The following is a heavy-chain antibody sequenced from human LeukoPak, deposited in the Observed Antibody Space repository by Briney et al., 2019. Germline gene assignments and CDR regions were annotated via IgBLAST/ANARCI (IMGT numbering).Heavy chain of an antibody. V-gene: IGHV1-8*01. D-gene: IGHD2-15*01. CDR1: GYTFTSYD. Sequence: ASVKVSCKASGYTFTSYDINWVRQATGQGLEWMGWMNPNSGNTGYAQKFQGRVTMTRNTSISTAYMELSSLRSEDTAVYYCARGSCYCSGGSCYYLLDYWGQGTLVTVSS. CDR3: ARGSCYCSGGSCYYLLDY. J-gene: IGHJ4*02. CDR2: MNPNSGNT.